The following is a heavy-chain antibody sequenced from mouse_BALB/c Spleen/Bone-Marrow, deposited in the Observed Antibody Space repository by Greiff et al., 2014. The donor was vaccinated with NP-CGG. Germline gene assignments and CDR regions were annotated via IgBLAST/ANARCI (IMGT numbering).Heavy chain of an antibody. Sequence: VQLQQSGAELVKPGASVKLSCTASGFNIKDTYLHWVKQRPEQGLDWIGRIDPAVFTKYDPKFQGKATITADTSSNTAYLHLSSLTSEDAAVYYCASYRYGWYFDVWGAGTTVTVSS. J-gene: IGHJ1*01. CDR2: IDPAVFT. D-gene: IGHD2-14*01. V-gene: IGHV14-3*02. CDR1: GFNIKDTY. CDR3: ASYRYGWYFDV.